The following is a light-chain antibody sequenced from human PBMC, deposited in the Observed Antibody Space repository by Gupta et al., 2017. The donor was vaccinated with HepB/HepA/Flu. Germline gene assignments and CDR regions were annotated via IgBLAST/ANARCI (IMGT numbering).Light chain of an antibody. CDR2: GTS. Sequence: EIVWTQSPGTLSLSPGERATLSCRASQSFSRTFLAWYQQKAGQAPRLLIYGTSSRATGIPDRFSGSGSGTDFTLTISRLEPEDFAVYYCQQYGGSPLTFGGGTKVEIK. CDR1: QSFSRTF. J-gene: IGKJ4*01. V-gene: IGKV3-20*01. CDR3: QQYGGSPLT.